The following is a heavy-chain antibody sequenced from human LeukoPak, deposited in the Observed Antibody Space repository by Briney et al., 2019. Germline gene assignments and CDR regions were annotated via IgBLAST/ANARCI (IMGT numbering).Heavy chain of an antibody. CDR1: GFDFSSYE. CDR2: ISSSGNTL. CDR3: ARDPRRYYYYSSDWFDP. D-gene: IGHD3-22*01. Sequence: GGSLSLSCAASGFDFSSYEMNWVRQAPGKGLEWVSYISSSGNTLSYADSVKGRFTISRDNAKSSLYLQMNSLRAEDTAVYYCARDPRRYYYYSSDWFDPWGQGTLVTVSP. J-gene: IGHJ5*02. V-gene: IGHV3-48*03.